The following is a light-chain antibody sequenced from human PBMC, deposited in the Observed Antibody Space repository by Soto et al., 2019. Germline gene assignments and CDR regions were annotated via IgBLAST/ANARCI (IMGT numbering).Light chain of an antibody. V-gene: IGKV1-12*01. J-gene: IGKJ1*01. CDR3: QQAHDFPWT. CDR2: ETS. Sequence: DIQMTQSPSSVSASVGDRVTITCRASQSITKWLAGYQQKPGGATRLLVDETSTLQSGVSSRFSGSGSGTEFTLTISGLQPEDFATYYCQQAHDFPWTFGQGTKVDIK. CDR1: QSITKW.